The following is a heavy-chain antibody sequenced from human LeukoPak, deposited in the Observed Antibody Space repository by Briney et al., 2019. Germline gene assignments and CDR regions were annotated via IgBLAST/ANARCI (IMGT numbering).Heavy chain of an antibody. J-gene: IGHJ4*02. D-gene: IGHD4-17*01. CDR2: IYSSGST. CDR1: GGSIGSYY. Sequence: SETLSLTCTVSGGSIGSYYWSWIRQPAGKGLEWIGRIYSSGSTNYNPSLKSRVTISVDKSRNQFSLKLSSVTAADTAVYYCASDYGDWGQGTLVAVSS. V-gene: IGHV4-4*07. CDR3: ASDYGD.